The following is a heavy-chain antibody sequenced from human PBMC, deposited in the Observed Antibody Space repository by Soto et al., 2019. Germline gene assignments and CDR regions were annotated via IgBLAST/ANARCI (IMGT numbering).Heavy chain of an antibody. CDR1: GGTFSSYA. CDR2: IIPILGIA. J-gene: IGHJ5*02. V-gene: IGHV1-69*04. Sequence: ASVKVSCKASGGTFSSYAISWVRQAPGQGLEWMGRIIPILGIANYAQKFQGRVTITADKSTSTAYMELSSLRSEDTAVYYCARHPERIAQIGWFDPWGQGTLVTAPQ. CDR3: ARHPERIAQIGWFDP. D-gene: IGHD6-13*01.